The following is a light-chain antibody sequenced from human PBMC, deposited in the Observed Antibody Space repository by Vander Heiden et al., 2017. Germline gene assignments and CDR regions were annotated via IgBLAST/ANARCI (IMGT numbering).Light chain of an antibody. CDR1: NIGSKN. V-gene: IGLV3-9*01. CDR3: QVWDRNLVI. CDR2: SDA. Sequence: SYALTQPLSVSVALGQTARITCGGNNIGSKNVRWYQQKPGQAPVLVLFSDANRASGIPERFSGSNSGYTATLTIRRAQAGDEADYYCQVWDRNLVIFGGGTKLTVL. J-gene: IGLJ2*01.